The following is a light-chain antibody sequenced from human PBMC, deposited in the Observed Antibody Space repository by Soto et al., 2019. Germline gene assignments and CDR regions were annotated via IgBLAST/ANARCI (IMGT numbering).Light chain of an antibody. V-gene: IGKV1-5*01. CDR3: QQYESYWT. J-gene: IGKJ1*01. CDR2: DVS. CDR1: QSISSW. Sequence: DIQMTQSPSTLSASVGDRVTITCRASQSISSWLAWYQQKPGQAPRLLIYDVSSLQSGVPSRFSGSGSATEFTLTISSLQPDDFATYYCQQYESYWTFGQGPKVEIK.